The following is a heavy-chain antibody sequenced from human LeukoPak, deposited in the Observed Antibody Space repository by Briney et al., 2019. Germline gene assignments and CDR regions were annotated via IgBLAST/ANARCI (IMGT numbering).Heavy chain of an antibody. CDR3: ARGFERDYYDASGYYSVD. CDR1: GYTFAKYG. J-gene: IGHJ4*02. Sequence: ASVKVSCKASGYTFAKYGINWVRQATGQGLEWMGWMNPTNGNTGYAQKFQGRVTMTRDTSITTAYMELSSLRSEDTAVYFCARGFERDYYDASGYYSVDWGQGTLVTVSS. D-gene: IGHD3-22*01. V-gene: IGHV1-8*01. CDR2: MNPTNGNT.